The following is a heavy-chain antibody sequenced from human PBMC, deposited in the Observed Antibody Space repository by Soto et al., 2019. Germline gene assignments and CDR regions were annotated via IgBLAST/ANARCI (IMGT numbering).Heavy chain of an antibody. V-gene: IGHV3-23*01. CDR2: ISGSAGST. CDR1: GFTFSSYA. D-gene: IGHD6-13*01. Sequence: PGGSLRLSCAASGFTFSSYAMNWVRQGPGKGLEWVSTISGSAGSTYYADSVKGRFTISRDNSKNTLYLQMDSLSVEDTAMYYCARGRGAAADYLDFWGQGTLVTVSS. J-gene: IGHJ4*02. CDR3: ARGRGAAADYLDF.